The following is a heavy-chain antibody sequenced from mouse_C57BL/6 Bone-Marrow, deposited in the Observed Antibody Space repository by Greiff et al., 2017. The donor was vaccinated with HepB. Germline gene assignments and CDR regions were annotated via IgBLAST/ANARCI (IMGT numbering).Heavy chain of an antibody. V-gene: IGHV5-9*01. Sequence: EVKVEESGGGLVKPGGSLKLSCAASGFTFSSYTMSWVRQTPEKRLEWVATISGGGGNTYYPDSVKGRFTISRDNAKNTLYLQMSSLRSEDTALYYCARYYYGSSSFGYWGQGTTLTVSS. CDR2: ISGGGGNT. J-gene: IGHJ2*01. CDR3: ARYYYGSSSFGY. CDR1: GFTFSSYT. D-gene: IGHD1-1*01.